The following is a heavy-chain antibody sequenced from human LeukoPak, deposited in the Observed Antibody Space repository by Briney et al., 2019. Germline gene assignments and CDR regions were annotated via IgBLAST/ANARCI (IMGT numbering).Heavy chain of an antibody. D-gene: IGHD1-26*01. Sequence: PGGSLRLSCTASEFTFSSYAMSWVRQAPGKGLEWVSSVSGSGGSTYYADSVMGRFTISRDNSKSTLFLQMSSLRAEDTAVYYCAKEQVVSPPWVSYFDYWAQGTLVTVS. CDR2: VSGSGGST. V-gene: IGHV3-23*01. J-gene: IGHJ4*02. CDR3: AKEQVVSPPWVSYFDY. CDR1: EFTFSSYA.